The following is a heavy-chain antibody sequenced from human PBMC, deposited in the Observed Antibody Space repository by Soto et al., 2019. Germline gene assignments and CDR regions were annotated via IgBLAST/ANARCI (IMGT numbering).Heavy chain of an antibody. CDR2: VSAYNGNT. CDR3: ARASRYYWNYMMY. J-gene: IGHJ4*02. V-gene: IGHV1-18*01. Sequence: QVQLVQSGAEVKKPGASVKVSCKASGYTFSNDAITWVRQAPGQGLEWMGWVSAYNGNTNYAQKFKGRVTMTTDTSPSTAYMEIRSMRYDDTAVYFCARASRYYWNYMMYWGQGTLVPVSS. D-gene: IGHD1-7*01. CDR1: GYTFSNDA.